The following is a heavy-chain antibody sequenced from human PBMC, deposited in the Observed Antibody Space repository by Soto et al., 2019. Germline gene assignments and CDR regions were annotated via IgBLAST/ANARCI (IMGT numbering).Heavy chain of an antibody. CDR1: GFTVSSNY. CDR3: ARDVGPPYSGYDVIRGDYYGMDV. CDR2: IYSGGST. Sequence: EVQLVESGGGLVQPGGSLRLSCAASGFTVSSNYMSWVRQAPGKGLEWVSVIYSGGSTYYADSVKGRFTISRDNSKNTLYLQMTGQRAEDTAVYYCARDVGPPYSGYDVIRGDYYGMDVWGQGTTVTVSS. D-gene: IGHD5-12*01. J-gene: IGHJ6*02. V-gene: IGHV3-66*01.